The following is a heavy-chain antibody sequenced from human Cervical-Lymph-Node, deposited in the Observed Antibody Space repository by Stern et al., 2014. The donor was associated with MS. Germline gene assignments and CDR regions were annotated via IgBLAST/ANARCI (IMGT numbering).Heavy chain of an antibody. Sequence: QITLKESGPTLVKPTQTLTLTCTFSGFSLSTSGVGVGWIRQPPGKALEWLALIYWDDDKRYSPSLKSRLTITKDPSKNQVVLTMTNMDPVDTATYYCAHRLEDGYSFPSAFDIWGQGTMVTVSS. J-gene: IGHJ3*02. CDR1: GFSLSTSGVG. D-gene: IGHD5-24*01. CDR3: AHRLEDGYSFPSAFDI. V-gene: IGHV2-5*02. CDR2: IYWDDDK.